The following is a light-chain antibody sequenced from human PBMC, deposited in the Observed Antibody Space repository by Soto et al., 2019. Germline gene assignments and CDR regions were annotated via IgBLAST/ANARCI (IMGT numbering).Light chain of an antibody. CDR1: QSISTY. V-gene: IGKV1-39*01. Sequence: DIQMTQSPSSLSASVGDRVTITCRASQSISTYLNWYQQIPGKAPKLLIYAAISLQSGVPSRFTASGSGTDFSLTISSLQPVDLETHHCQPTYRTPSTLGPGAKVDI. CDR2: AAI. J-gene: IGKJ3*01. CDR3: QPTYRTPST.